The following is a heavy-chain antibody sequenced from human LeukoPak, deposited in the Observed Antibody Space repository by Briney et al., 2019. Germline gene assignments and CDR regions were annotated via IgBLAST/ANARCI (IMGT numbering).Heavy chain of an antibody. Sequence: PAESLRISSKGSGYSFTSYWICWVRQMPGKGLEWMGIIYPADSDTRYSPSIQGQVTISADKSMSTAYLQWSSLKASDTAMYYCARRGSSVWYFDYWGQGTLVTVSS. CDR3: ARRGSSVWYFDY. D-gene: IGHD6-19*01. J-gene: IGHJ4*02. CDR2: IYPADSDT. CDR1: GYSFTSYW. V-gene: IGHV5-51*01.